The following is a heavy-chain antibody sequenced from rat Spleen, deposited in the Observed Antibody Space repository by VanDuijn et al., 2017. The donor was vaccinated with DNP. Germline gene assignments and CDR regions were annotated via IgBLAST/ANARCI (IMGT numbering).Heavy chain of an antibody. V-gene: IGHV5-7*01. J-gene: IGHJ2*01. CDR1: GFTFSNYD. D-gene: IGHD1-4*01. CDR2: ISYDGSST. CDR3: ARLRGYNYRDY. Sequence: EVKLVESGGGLVQPGRSLKLSCAASGFTFSNYDMAWVRQAPKKGLEWVATISYDGSSTYYRDSVKGRFTIYRDNAKSTLYLQMDSLRSEDTATYYCARLRGYNYRDYWGQGVMVTVSS.